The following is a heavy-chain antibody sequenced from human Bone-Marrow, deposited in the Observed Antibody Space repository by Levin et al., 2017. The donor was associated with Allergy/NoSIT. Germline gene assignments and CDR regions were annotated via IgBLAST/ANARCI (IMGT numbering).Heavy chain of an antibody. CDR1: GGSLSGYY. D-gene: IGHD2/OR15-2a*01. CDR2: INQRGDI. CDR3: TRESPRNRVPTAGL. V-gene: IGHV4-34*01. J-gene: IGHJ3*01. Sequence: PSETLSLTCAVYGGSLSGYYWSWIRQPPGKGLEWIGEINQRGDINYAASLKSRVTISVDTSTNHLPLKLTSVTSADTAVYYCTRESPRNRVPTAGLWGQGTMVTVSS.